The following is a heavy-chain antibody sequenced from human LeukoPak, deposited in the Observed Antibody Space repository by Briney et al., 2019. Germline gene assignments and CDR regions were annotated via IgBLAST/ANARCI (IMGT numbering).Heavy chain of an antibody. Sequence: GGSLRLSCAASGFTFSSYGMHWVRQAPGKGLEWVAFIRYDGSNKYYADSVKGRFTISRDNSKNTLYLQMNSLRAEDTAIYYCARGPPTSRSGAHFDYWGQGSLVTVSP. CDR3: ARGPPTSRSGAHFDY. V-gene: IGHV3-30*02. J-gene: IGHJ4*02. CDR1: GFTFSSYG. D-gene: IGHD5-12*01. CDR2: IRYDGSNK.